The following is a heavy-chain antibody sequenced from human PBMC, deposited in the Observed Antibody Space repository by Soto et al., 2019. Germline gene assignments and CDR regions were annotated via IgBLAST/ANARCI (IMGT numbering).Heavy chain of an antibody. D-gene: IGHD3-9*01. CDR2: INHSGST. Sequence: PSETLSLTCAVYGGSFSGYYWSWIRQPPGKGLEWIGEINHSGSTNYNPSLKSRVTISVDTSKNQFSLKLSSVTAADTAVYYCARGGLRYFDWLLGFDYWGQGTLVTVS. CDR3: ARGGLRYFDWLLGFDY. V-gene: IGHV4-34*01. J-gene: IGHJ4*02. CDR1: GGSFSGYY.